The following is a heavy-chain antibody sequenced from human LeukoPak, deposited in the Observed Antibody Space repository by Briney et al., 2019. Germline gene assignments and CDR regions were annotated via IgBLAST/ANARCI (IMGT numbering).Heavy chain of an antibody. D-gene: IGHD3-10*01. V-gene: IGHV4-59*08. Sequence: LSETLSLTCTVSGGSIRSYYWSWIRQPPGKGLGCIGYIYYIGSTNYNPSLKSRVTISVDTSKNQFSLKLSSVTAADTAVYYCARVGPITMVRGVGYYYMDVWGKGTTVTVSS. CDR1: GGSIRSYY. CDR2: IYYIGST. CDR3: ARVGPITMVRGVGYYYMDV. J-gene: IGHJ6*03.